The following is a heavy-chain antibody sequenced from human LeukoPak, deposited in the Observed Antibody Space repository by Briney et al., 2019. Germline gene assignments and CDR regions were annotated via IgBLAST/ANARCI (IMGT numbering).Heavy chain of an antibody. D-gene: IGHD6-25*01. Sequence: PSETLSLTCTVSGGSISSSSYYWGWIRQPPGKGLEWIGEINHSGSTNYNPSLKSRVTISVDTSKNQFSLKLSSVTAADTAVYYCARAHPSYSSGWHRKYNWFDPWGQGTLVTVSS. V-gene: IGHV4-39*07. CDR3: ARAHPSYSSGWHRKYNWFDP. CDR1: GGSISSSSYY. J-gene: IGHJ5*02. CDR2: INHSGST.